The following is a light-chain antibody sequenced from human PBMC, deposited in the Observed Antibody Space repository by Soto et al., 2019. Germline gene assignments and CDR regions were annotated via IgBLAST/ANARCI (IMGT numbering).Light chain of an antibody. CDR3: EQYNNWFSIT. CDR1: QNVRSK. CDR2: DTY. J-gene: IGKJ5*01. V-gene: IGKV3-15*01. Sequence: EIVLTQSPASLSVSPGARAPLSCGARQNVRSKVAWYQQNPGQAPSLVIYDTYIRATGIPARFSGSGFGTEFTLTISSLQPEDFAVYYCEQYNNWFSITFGQGTRLEIK.